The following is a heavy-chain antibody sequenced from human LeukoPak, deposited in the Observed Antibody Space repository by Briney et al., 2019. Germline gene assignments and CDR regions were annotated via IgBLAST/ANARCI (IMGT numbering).Heavy chain of an antibody. CDR3: ATLHPGYCSGGSCYSFDWFDP. CDR2: IIPIFGTA. CDR1: GGTFSSYA. Sequence: SVKVSCKASGGTFSSYAISWVRQAPGQGLEWMGRIIPIFGTANYAQKFQGRVTITTDESTSTAYMELSSLRSEDTAVYYCATLHPGYCSGGSCYSFDWFDPWGQGTLVTVSS. D-gene: IGHD2-15*01. V-gene: IGHV1-69*05. J-gene: IGHJ5*02.